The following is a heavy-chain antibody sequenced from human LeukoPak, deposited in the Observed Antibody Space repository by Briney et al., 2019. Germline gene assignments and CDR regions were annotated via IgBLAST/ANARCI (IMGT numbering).Heavy chain of an antibody. CDR3: AKARGSSVYEQFDY. V-gene: IGHV3-23*01. D-gene: IGHD5/OR15-5a*01. CDR1: GFAFSTYA. Sequence: GGSLRLSCAASGFAFSTYAMTWVRQAPEKGLQWVSTISTSGRARYYADSVEGRFTISRDNSKNTLYLQMNSLRADDTAVYYWAKARGSSVYEQFDYWGQGTQVTVSP. CDR2: ISTSGRAR. J-gene: IGHJ4*02.